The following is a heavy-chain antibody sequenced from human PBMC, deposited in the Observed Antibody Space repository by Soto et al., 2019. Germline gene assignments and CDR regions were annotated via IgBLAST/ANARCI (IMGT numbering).Heavy chain of an antibody. CDR1: GGTFSSYA. D-gene: IGHD6-13*01. Sequence: QVQLVQSGAEVKKPGSSVKVSCKASGGTFSSYAIRWLRQPPGQGLEWMGGIIPIFGTANYAQKFQGRVTITADESTSTGYMDLSSLRSEDTAVYYGESSRGSSSWFLVVGDFDLWGRVTLVPVSS. J-gene: IGHJ2*01. CDR3: ESSRGSSSWFLVVGDFDL. CDR2: IIPIFGTA. V-gene: IGHV1-69*01.